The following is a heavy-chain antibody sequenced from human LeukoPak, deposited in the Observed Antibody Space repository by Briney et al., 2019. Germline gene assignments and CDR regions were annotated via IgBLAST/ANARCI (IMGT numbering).Heavy chain of an antibody. D-gene: IGHD2-2*01. CDR1: GFTFSSYA. V-gene: IGHV3-23*01. Sequence: GGSLRLSCAASGFTFSSYAMSWVRQAPGKGLEWVSAISGSGGSTYYADSVKGRFTISRDNSKNTPYLQMNSLRAEDTAVYYCASRYCSSTSCYPVYWGQGTLVTVSS. J-gene: IGHJ4*02. CDR2: ISGSGGST. CDR3: ASRYCSSTSCYPVY.